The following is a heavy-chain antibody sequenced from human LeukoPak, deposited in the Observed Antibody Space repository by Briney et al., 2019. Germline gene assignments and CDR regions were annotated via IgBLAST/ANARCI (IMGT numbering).Heavy chain of an antibody. CDR3: ARDAGVVAVHYFDH. J-gene: IGHJ4*03. D-gene: IGHD3-3*01. CDR1: GFTFRASA. CDR2: TGGLGGST. Sequence: PGGSLKLSCAASGFTFRASAVHWVRQASGKGLEWVSATGGLGGSTYYAGSVKGRSTISRDNSRNTLYLQMDGLRADDTAVYYCARDAGVVAVHYFDHWGHGTLATVSS. V-gene: IGHV3-23*01.